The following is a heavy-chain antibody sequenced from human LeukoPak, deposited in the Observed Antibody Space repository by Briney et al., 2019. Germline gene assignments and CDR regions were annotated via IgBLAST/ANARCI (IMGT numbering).Heavy chain of an antibody. CDR2: ISGSGDST. CDR3: ANSPGGVIDY. CDR1: GFTFSSYA. J-gene: IGHJ4*02. V-gene: IGHV3-23*01. D-gene: IGHD3-10*01. Sequence: PGGSLRLSCAASGFTFSSYAMSWVRQAPGKGLEWVADISGSGDSTYYADSVKGWFTISRDNSKNTLYLQMSSLRAEDTAVYYCANSPGGVIDYWGQGTLVTVSS.